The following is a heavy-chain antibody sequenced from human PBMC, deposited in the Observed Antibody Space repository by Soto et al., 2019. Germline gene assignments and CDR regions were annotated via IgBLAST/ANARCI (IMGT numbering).Heavy chain of an antibody. Sequence: QITLKESGPTLVKPTQTLTLTCTFSGFSLSTSGVGVGWIRQPPGKALEWLALLYWDDDKRYSPSLKSRLTITKDTSKNQVVLTVTNMDPVDTATYYCAHSVPTTVTTSHFDYWGQGTLVTVSS. CDR2: LYWDDDK. J-gene: IGHJ4*02. CDR3: AHSVPTTVTTSHFDY. V-gene: IGHV2-5*02. D-gene: IGHD4-17*01. CDR1: GFSLSTSGVG.